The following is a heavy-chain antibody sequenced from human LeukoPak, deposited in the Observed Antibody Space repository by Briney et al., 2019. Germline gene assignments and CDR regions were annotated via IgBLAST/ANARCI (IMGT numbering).Heavy chain of an antibody. J-gene: IGHJ4*02. CDR2: ISAYNGNT. D-gene: IGHD3-10*01. V-gene: IGHV1-18*04. CDR3: ARDYYGSGREFDY. Sequence: ASVKVSCKASGYTFTGYYMHWVRQAPGQGLEWMGWISAYNGNTNYAQKLQGRVTMTTDTSTSTAYMELRSLRSDDTAVYYCARDYYGSGREFDYWGQGTLVTVSS. CDR1: GYTFTGYY.